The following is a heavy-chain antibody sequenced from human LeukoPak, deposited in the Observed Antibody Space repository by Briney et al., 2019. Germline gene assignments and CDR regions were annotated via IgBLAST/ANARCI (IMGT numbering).Heavy chain of an antibody. J-gene: IGHJ6*03. CDR1: GGTFSSYA. CDR3: ARGKVRAAHTGGYYYCYMDV. D-gene: IGHD1-14*01. Sequence: SVKVSCKASGGTFSSYAISWVRQAPGQGLEWMGGIIPISGTANYAQKFQGRVTITADESTSTAYMELSSLRSEDTAVYYCARGKVRAAHTGGYYYCYMDVWGKGTTVTVSS. CDR2: IIPISGTA. V-gene: IGHV1-69*01.